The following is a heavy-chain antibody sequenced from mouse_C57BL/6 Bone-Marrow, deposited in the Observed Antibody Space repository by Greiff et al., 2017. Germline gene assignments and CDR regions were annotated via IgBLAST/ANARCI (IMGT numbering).Heavy chain of an antibody. CDR1: GYTFTSYW. D-gene: IGHD3-3*01. V-gene: IGHV1-50*01. CDR2: IDPSDSNT. CDR3: AREGDDY. J-gene: IGHJ2*01. Sequence: QVQLQQPGAELVKPGASVKLSCKASGYTFTSYWMPWVKQRPGQGLEWIGEIDPSDSNTNYNQKFKGKATLTVDTSSSTAYMQLSSLTSEDSAVYYCAREGDDYWGQGTTLTVSS.